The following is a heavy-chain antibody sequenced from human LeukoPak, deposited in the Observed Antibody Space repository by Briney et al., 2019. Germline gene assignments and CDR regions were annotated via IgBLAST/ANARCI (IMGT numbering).Heavy chain of an antibody. J-gene: IGHJ4*02. V-gene: IGHV1-2*02. CDR2: INPNSGGT. Sequence: ASVTVSCTASGYTFTGYYMHWVRQAPGQGLEWMGWINPNSGGTNYAQKFQGRVTMTRDTSISTAYMELSRLRSDDTAVYYCARDWYYDYVWGSYRPYYFDYWGQGTLVTVSS. CDR3: ARDWYYDYVWGSYRPYYFDY. CDR1: GYTFTGYY. D-gene: IGHD3-16*02.